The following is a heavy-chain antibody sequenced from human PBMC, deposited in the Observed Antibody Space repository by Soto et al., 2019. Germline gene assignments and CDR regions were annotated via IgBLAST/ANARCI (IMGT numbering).Heavy chain of an antibody. CDR3: ARVLHMGWELRMIYYYGMDV. CDR2: INPNSGGT. J-gene: IGHJ6*02. Sequence: ASVKVSCKASGYTFTGYYMHWVRQAPGQGLEWMGWINPNSGGTNYAQKFQGRVTMTRDTSISTAYMELSRLRSDDTAVYYCARVLHMGWELRMIYYYGMDVWGQGTTVTVSS. D-gene: IGHD1-26*01. CDR1: GYTFTGYY. V-gene: IGHV1-2*02.